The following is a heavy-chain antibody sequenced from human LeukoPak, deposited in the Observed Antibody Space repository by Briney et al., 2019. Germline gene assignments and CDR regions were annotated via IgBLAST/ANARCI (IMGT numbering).Heavy chain of an antibody. J-gene: IGHJ4*02. CDR3: AKLGCSSTRCYINY. V-gene: IGHV3-30-3*02. D-gene: IGHD2-2*01. CDR2: ISFDGGNK. Sequence: PGRSLRLSCAASGFTFSTYAMHWVRQAPGKGLEWVAVISFDGGNKYYADSVEGRFTISRDNSKNTLYLQMNSLRAEDTAVYYCAKLGCSSTRCYINYWGQGTLVTVSS. CDR1: GFTFSTYA.